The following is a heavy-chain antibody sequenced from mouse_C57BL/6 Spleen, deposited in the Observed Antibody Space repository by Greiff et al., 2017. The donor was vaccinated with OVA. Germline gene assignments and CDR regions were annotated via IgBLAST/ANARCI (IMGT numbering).Heavy chain of an antibody. V-gene: IGHV1-42*01. CDR3: ARSYGSSWYFDD. D-gene: IGHD2-1*01. CDR1: GYSFTGYY. CDR2: INPSTGGT. J-gene: IGHJ1*03. Sequence: EVQLQQSGPELVKPGASVKLSCKASGYSFTGYYMNWVKQSPEKSLEWIGEINPSTGGTTYNQKFKAKATLTAAKSSSTAYMQLKSLTSEDSAVYYCARSYGSSWYFDDWGKGTTVTVSA.